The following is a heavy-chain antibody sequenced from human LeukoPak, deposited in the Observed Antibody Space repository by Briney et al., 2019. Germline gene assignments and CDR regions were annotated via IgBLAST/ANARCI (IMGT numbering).Heavy chain of an antibody. CDR2: VNKDGSEK. D-gene: IGHD1/OR15-1a*01. V-gene: IGHV3-7*03. J-gene: IGHJ6*02. CDR1: GFILSNHW. Sequence: GGSLRLSCAASGFILSNHWMTWVRQAPGRGPEWVANVNKDGSEKYYVDSVKGRFTISRDTAKNSLYLQMDNLRAEDTALYYCARNNDMDVWGQGTTVIVSS. CDR3: ARNNDMDV.